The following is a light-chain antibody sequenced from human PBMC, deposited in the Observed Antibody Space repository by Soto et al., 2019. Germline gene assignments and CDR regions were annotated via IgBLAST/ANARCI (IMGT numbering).Light chain of an antibody. CDR3: SSYTSSSTSGV. Sequence: QSALTQPASVSGSPGQSITISCTGTSSVVGGYKYVSWYQQHPGKAPKLMIYDVSNRPSGVSNRFSGSKSGNTASLTISGLQAEDEADYYCSSYTSSSTSGVFGGGTQLTVL. J-gene: IGLJ2*01. V-gene: IGLV2-14*01. CDR1: SSVVGGYKY. CDR2: DVS.